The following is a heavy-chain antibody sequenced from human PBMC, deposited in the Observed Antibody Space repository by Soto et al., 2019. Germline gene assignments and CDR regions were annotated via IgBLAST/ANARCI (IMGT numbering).Heavy chain of an antibody. J-gene: IGHJ4*02. CDR1: GFIFNEYG. Sequence: GGSLRLSCAASGFIFNEYGMHWVRQAPGKGLEWVAVIWYDGSNKYYADSVKGRFTVSRDNSKNTMSLQMSSLRVEDTAIYYCARWGCSGSNCNLNQRSFDLWGQGTLVTVSS. CDR2: IWYDGSNK. CDR3: ARWGCSGSNCNLNQRSFDL. D-gene: IGHD2-15*01. V-gene: IGHV3-33*01.